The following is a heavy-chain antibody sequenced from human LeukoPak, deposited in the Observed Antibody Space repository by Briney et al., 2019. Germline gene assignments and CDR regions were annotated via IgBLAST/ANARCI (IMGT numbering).Heavy chain of an antibody. CDR3: ARAPVRGVIITGLSY. D-gene: IGHD3-10*01. V-gene: IGHV3-7*01. Sequence: PGGSLRLSCAASGFTFSSYWMSWVRQAPGKGLEWVANTKQDGSEKYYVDSVKGRFTISRDNAKNLLYLQMNSLRAEDTAVYYCARAPVRGVIITGLSYWGQGTLVTVSS. CDR1: GFTFSSYW. CDR2: TKQDGSEK. J-gene: IGHJ4*02.